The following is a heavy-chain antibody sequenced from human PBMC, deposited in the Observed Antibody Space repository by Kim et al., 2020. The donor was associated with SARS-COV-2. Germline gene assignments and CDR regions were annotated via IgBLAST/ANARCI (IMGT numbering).Heavy chain of an antibody. CDR2: INPNSGGT. V-gene: IGHV1-2*04. J-gene: IGHJ4*02. D-gene: IGHD5-12*01. Sequence: ASVKVSCKASGYTFTGYYMHWVRQAPGQGLEWMGWINPNSGGTNYAQKFQGWVTMTRDTSISTAYMELSRLRSDDTAVYYCARGRGYSGYDLYYFDYWGQVTLVTVSS. CDR1: GYTFTGYY. CDR3: ARGRGYSGYDLYYFDY.